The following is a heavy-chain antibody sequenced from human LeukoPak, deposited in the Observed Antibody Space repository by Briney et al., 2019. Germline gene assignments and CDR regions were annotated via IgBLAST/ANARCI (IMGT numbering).Heavy chain of an antibody. CDR1: GFTFSSYE. J-gene: IGHJ4*02. V-gene: IGHV3-48*03. CDR2: ISSSGTTI. Sequence: GGSLRLSCAAPGFTFSSYEMNWVRLAPGKGLEWISYISSSGTTIYYADSVKGRFTISRDNAKDSLYLQMNSLRAEDTAVYYCAREPQLDYWGQGTLVTVSS. CDR3: AREPQLDY. D-gene: IGHD3-10*01.